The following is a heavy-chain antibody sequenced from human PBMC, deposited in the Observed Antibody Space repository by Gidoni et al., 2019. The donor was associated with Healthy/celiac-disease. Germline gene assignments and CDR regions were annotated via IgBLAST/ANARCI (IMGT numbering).Heavy chain of an antibody. CDR2: INAGNGNT. J-gene: IGHJ4*02. CDR1: GYIFTSYA. D-gene: IGHD6-19*01. V-gene: IGHV1-3*01. CDR3: ARVRDSSGWYENPYYFDY. Sequence: QVQLVQSGAEVKKPGASVKVSCKASGYIFTSYAMHWVRQAPGQRLEWMGWINAGNGNTKYSQKFQGRVTITRDTSASTAYMELSSLRSEDTAVYYCARVRDSSGWYENPYYFDYWGQGTLVTVSS.